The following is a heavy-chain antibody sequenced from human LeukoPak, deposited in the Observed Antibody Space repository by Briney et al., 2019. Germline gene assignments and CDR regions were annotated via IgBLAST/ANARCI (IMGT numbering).Heavy chain of an antibody. V-gene: IGHV3-7*01. Sequence: GGSLRLSCAASGITFSADWMAWVRQAPGKGLEWVANMKQDGSEMHYVDSVKGRFTISRDNAKNSLYLQMNTLRPEDTAVYYFARNIDSNWFDPWGQGTLFTVSS. CDR2: MKQDGSEM. CDR3: ARNIDSNWFDP. J-gene: IGHJ5*02. D-gene: IGHD2/OR15-2a*01. CDR1: GITFSADW.